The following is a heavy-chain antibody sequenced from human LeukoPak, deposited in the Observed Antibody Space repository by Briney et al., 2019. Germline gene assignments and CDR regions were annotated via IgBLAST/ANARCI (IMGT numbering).Heavy chain of an antibody. Sequence: GASVKVSCKASGYTFTGYYMHWVRQAPGQGLEWMGWINPNSGGTNYAQKFQGWVTMTRDTSISTAYMELSRLRSDDTAVYYCARGGLVRGVIIGWFDPWGQGTLVTVSS. CDR1: GYTFTGYY. CDR2: INPNSGGT. CDR3: ARGGLVRGVIIGWFDP. J-gene: IGHJ5*02. D-gene: IGHD3-10*02. V-gene: IGHV1-2*04.